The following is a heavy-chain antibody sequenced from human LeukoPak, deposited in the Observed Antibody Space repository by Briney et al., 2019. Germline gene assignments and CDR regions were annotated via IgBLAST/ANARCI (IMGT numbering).Heavy chain of an antibody. D-gene: IGHD3-22*01. Sequence: SETLSLTCVVSGDSISDHYWSWIRQPAGKGLEWIGRIFGTENTDYNPSLKSRVSMSADTSKNRISLNVTSVTAADTAVYFCARDNIYDSSVFDLWGPGTLVTVSS. CDR1: GDSISDHY. CDR3: ARDNIYDSSVFDL. V-gene: IGHV4-4*07. J-gene: IGHJ4*02. CDR2: IFGTENT.